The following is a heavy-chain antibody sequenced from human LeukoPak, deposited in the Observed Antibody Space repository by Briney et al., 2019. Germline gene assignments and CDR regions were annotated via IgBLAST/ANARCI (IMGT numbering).Heavy chain of an antibody. V-gene: IGHV4-39*07. D-gene: IGHD1-7*01. J-gene: IGHJ4*02. Sequence: PSETLSLTCTVSGGSISSNGFYWGWVRQPPGKGPEWIASVFYSGSTHYNPSLKSRVTISRDTSKNQFSLKVTSVTAADTAVYYCARVGTMADFDSWGQGTLVTVSS. CDR1: GGSISSNGFY. CDR2: VFYSGST. CDR3: ARVGTMADFDS.